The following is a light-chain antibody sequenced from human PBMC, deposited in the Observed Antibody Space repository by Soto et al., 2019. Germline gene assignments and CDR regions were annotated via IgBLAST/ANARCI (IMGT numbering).Light chain of an antibody. J-gene: IGKJ1*01. CDR2: GAS. CDR1: QSVSSSY. V-gene: IGKV3-20*01. Sequence: EIVLTQSPGTLSLSPGERATLSCRASQSVSSSYLAWYQQKPGQAPRLLIYGASSRATGIPDRFSGSGSGTDFTLTISRLEPEEFAVYYCQQYGSSQTFGQGTKVESK. CDR3: QQYGSSQT.